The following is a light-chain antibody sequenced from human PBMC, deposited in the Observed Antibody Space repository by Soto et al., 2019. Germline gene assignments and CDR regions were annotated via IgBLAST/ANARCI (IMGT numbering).Light chain of an antibody. CDR3: QQYSSSPRT. Sequence: EIVLTQSPGTLSLSPGERATLSCRASQSVSSNFLAWYQQKPDQATRLLIYGSSNRATGIPDRFSGSGSGTDFTLTISSLEPEDFAVYYCQQYSSSPRTFGQGTKVEIK. CDR2: GSS. CDR1: QSVSSNF. J-gene: IGKJ1*01. V-gene: IGKV3-20*01.